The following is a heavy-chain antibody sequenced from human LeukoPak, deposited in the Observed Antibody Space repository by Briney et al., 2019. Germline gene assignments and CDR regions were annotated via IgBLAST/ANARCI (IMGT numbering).Heavy chain of an antibody. CDR3: AREATFGYHYFDF. Sequence: PGGSLRLSCAVYGFTSSRHKMRSVRQDPGKGLGCLAYIWEDGSVTHYVDSVKDQFHSSRDDPKNSLYVHVNSLRAEDTAVYYCAREATFGYHYFDFWGQGALVTVSS. J-gene: IGHJ4*02. V-gene: IGHV3-7*01. CDR2: IWEDGSVT. D-gene: IGHD2/OR15-2a*01. CDR1: GFTSSRHK.